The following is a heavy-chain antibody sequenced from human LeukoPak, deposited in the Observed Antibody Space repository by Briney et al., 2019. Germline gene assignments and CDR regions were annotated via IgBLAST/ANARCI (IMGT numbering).Heavy chain of an antibody. CDR2: ISGSGGST. V-gene: IGHV3-23*01. J-gene: IGHJ4*02. CDR1: GFTFSSYA. D-gene: IGHD3-22*01. CDR3: ATTSTMIVVVSAFDY. Sequence: GSLRLSCAASGFTFSSYAMSWVRQAPGKGLEWVAAISGSGGSTYYADSVKGRFTISRDNSKNTLYLQMNSLRAEDTAVYYCATTSTMIVVVSAFDYWGQGTLVTVSS.